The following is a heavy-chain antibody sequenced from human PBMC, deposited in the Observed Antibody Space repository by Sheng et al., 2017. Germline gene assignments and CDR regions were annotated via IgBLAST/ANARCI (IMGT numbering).Heavy chain of an antibody. CDR1: GFTVSSNY. Sequence: EVQLVETGGGLIQPGGSLRLSCAASGFTVSSNYMSWVRQAPGKGLEWVSVIYSGGSTYYADSVKGRFTISRDNSKNTLYLQMNSLRAEDTAVYYCARERYVWSGYSHYMDVWGKGTTVTVSS. J-gene: IGHJ6*03. CDR3: ARERYVWSGYSHYMDV. V-gene: IGHV3-53*02. CDR2: IYSGGST. D-gene: IGHD3-3*01.